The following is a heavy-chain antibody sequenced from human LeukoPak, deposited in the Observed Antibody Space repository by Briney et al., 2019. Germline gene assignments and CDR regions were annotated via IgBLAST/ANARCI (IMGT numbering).Heavy chain of an antibody. Sequence: NTSGTLSLTCGVSGGSITNTNYWTWVRQPPGKGLEWIGEVNLQGSTNYNPSLMGRVAIAVDTSENHISLQLPSVTAADTAVYYCAREGGPYRPLDYSGQGTLVTVSS. V-gene: IGHV4-4*02. CDR1: GGSITNTNY. J-gene: IGHJ4*02. CDR3: AREGGPYRPLDY. CDR2: VNLQGST.